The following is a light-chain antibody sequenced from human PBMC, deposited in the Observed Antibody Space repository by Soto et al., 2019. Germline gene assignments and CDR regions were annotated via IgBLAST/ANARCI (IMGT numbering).Light chain of an antibody. J-gene: IGKJ1*01. CDR1: QSVSSSY. CDR2: GAS. V-gene: IGKV3-20*01. CDR3: QQYGSSRT. Sequence: ESVLTQSPGTLSLSPGERAPLSCRASQSVSSSYLAWYQQKPGQAPRLLIYGASSRATGIPDRFSGSGSGKDFTLTISRLEPEDFAVYYCQQYGSSRTFGQGTKVDIK.